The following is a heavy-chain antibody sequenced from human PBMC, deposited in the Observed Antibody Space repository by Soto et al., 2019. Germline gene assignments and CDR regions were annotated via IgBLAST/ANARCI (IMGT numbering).Heavy chain of an antibody. J-gene: IGHJ2*01. V-gene: IGHV4-39*02. CDR2: IYYTGNT. D-gene: IGHD1-26*01. Sequence: QLQLQESGPGLVKPSETLSLTCYVSGGSIGFTSYYWGWIRQPPGKALEWIGSIYYTGNTYYSPSLKSRVTMSVDTSMNHFSLNLSSVTAADTAVYFCARWRVAATERDWYFDVWGRGALVTVSS. CDR1: GGSIGFTSYY. CDR3: ARWRVAATERDWYFDV.